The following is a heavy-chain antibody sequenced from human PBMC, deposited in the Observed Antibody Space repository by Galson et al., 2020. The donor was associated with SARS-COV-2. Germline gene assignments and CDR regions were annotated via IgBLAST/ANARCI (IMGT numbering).Heavy chain of an antibody. CDR3: ARDWEQHPEY. D-gene: IGHD1-26*01. CDR2: ISGGGDNT. V-gene: IGHV3-23*01. J-gene: IGHJ4*02. Sequence: GGSLRLSCAASGFSFSSYTMSWVRQAPGKGLEWVSAISGGGDNTYYAGSVKGRFTVSRDNSKNTLYLHMGSLTADDSAVYYCARDWEQHPEYWGQGTRVTVSS. CDR1: GFSFSSYT.